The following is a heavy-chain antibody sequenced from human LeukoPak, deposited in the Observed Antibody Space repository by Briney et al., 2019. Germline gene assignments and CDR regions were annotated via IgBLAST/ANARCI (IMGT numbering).Heavy chain of an antibody. D-gene: IGHD3-22*01. J-gene: IGHJ4*02. V-gene: IGHV4-34*01. CDR2: INHSGST. CDR3: ASGYDSSGYEVYFDY. Sequence: PSETLSLTCAVYGGSFSGYYWSWIRQPPGKGLEWIGEINHSGSTNYNPSIKSRVTISVDTSKNQFSLKLSSVTAADTAVYYCASGYDSSGYEVYFDYWGQGTLVTVSS. CDR1: GGSFSGYY.